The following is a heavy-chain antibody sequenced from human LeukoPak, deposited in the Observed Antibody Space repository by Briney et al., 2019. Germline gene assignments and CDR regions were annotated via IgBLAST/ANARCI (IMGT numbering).Heavy chain of an antibody. CDR3: ARAGSGSVAEYFQH. J-gene: IGHJ1*01. CDR2: INHSGST. D-gene: IGHD1-26*01. Sequence: SETLSLTCAVYGGSFSGYYWSWIRQPPGKGLEWIGEINHSGSTNYNPSLKSRVTISVDTSKNQFSLKLSSVTAADTAVYYCARAGSGSVAEYFQHWGQGTLVTVSS. V-gene: IGHV4-34*01. CDR1: GGSFSGYY.